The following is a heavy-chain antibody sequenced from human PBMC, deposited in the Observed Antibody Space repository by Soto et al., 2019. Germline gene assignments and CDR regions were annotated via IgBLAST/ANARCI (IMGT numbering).Heavy chain of an antibody. CDR1: GFTFSSYA. CDR2: ISGSGGST. V-gene: IGHV3-23*01. CDR3: ANSGTPNYYGPGSQPHTYYYYGMDV. J-gene: IGHJ6*02. Sequence: GGSLRLSCAASGFTFSSYAMSWVRQAPGKGLEWVSAISGSGGSTYYADSVKGRFTISRDNSKNTLYLQMNSLRAEDTAVYYCANSGTPNYYGPGSQPHTYYYYGMDVWGQGTTVTVSS. D-gene: IGHD3-10*01.